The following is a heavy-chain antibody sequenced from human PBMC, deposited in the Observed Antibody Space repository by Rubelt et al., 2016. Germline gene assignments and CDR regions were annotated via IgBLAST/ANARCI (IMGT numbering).Heavy chain of an antibody. V-gene: IGHV4-34*01. D-gene: IGHD2-21*01. J-gene: IGHJ5*02. CDR1: GGSFSGYY. CDR2: INHIGRP. CDR3: ARLCPRSRVSWFDP. Sequence: QVQLQQWGAGLLKPSETLSLTCAVYGGSFSGYYWSWIRQPPGKGLECIGEINHIGRPNYNPSLKSRCTISVDTSKNQFSLKLSSVTAADTAVYYCARLCPRSRVSWFDPWGQGTLVTVSS.